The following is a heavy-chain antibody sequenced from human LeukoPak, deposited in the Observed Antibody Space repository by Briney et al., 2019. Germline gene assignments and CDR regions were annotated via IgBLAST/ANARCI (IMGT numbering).Heavy chain of an antibody. D-gene: IGHD3-16*01. Sequence: SETLSLTCTVSGGSISTYYWTWIRQPPGKGLEWIGYIYYSGSTNFNPALKSRVTISLDTSKNQFSLKLNSVTAADTAVYYCARRVTGRGTYYFDYWGQGTLVTVSS. V-gene: IGHV4-59*08. CDR1: GGSISTYY. CDR3: ARRVTGRGTYYFDY. CDR2: IYYSGST. J-gene: IGHJ4*02.